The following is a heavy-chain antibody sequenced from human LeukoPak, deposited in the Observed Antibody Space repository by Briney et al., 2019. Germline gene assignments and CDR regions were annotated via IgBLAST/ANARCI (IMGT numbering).Heavy chain of an antibody. V-gene: IGHV5-10-1*01. CDR1: GSSFTSYW. CDR2: IDPSDSYT. D-gene: IGHD4-17*01. Sequence: PGASLQISCQGSGSSFTSYWISWVRQLPGKGLEWMGRIDPSDSYTNYSPSFQGHVAISADKSISTAYLQWSSLKASDTAMYYCASSSPGDYDIDPWGQGTLVTVSS. CDR3: ASSSPGDYDIDP. J-gene: IGHJ5*02.